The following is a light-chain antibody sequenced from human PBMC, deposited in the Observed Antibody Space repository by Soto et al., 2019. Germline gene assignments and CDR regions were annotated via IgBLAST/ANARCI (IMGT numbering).Light chain of an antibody. CDR3: QQYNTYWT. CDR2: DAS. J-gene: IGKJ1*01. V-gene: IGKV1-5*01. CDR1: QTISTW. Sequence: DTQMTQSPSTLAASGGDRGTISGRASQTISTWLAWHQQKPVKAPKLLIYDASTLQSGVPSRFSRSGSETQFPLTITSLKPDDFATYYCQQYNTYWTFGQGTKVDIK.